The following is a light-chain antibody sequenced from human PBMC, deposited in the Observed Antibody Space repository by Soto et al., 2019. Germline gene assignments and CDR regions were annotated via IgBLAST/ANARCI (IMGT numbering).Light chain of an antibody. Sequence: DIQMTQSPSSLSASVGDRVTITCQASQDISNYLNWYQQKPGKAPKRLIYDASNLETGVPSRFSGSGSGTDFTFTISSLQPEDIATYYCQQGITFGPGTKVDIK. CDR3: QQGIT. CDR1: QDISNY. V-gene: IGKV1-33*01. J-gene: IGKJ3*01. CDR2: DAS.